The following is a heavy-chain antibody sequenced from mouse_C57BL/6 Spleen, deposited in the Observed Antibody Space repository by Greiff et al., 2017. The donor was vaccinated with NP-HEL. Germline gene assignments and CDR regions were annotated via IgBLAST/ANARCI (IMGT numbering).Heavy chain of an antibody. CDR3: ARRGNYVGAMDY. J-gene: IGHJ4*01. CDR1: GFTFTDYY. CDR2: IRNKANGYTT. D-gene: IGHD2-1*01. V-gene: IGHV7-3*01. Sequence: EVKVEESGGGLVQPGGSLSLSCAASGFTFTDYYMSWVRQPPGKALEWLGFIRNKANGYTTEYSASVKGRFTISRDNSQSILYLQMNALRAEDSATYYCARRGNYVGAMDYWGQGTSVTVSS.